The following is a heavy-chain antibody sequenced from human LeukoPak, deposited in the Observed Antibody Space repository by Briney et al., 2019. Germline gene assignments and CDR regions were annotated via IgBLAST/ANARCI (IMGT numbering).Heavy chain of an antibody. D-gene: IGHD6-19*01. CDR1: GGSFSGYY. J-gene: IGHJ4*02. V-gene: IGHV4-34*01. Sequence: SETLSLTCAVYGGSFSGYYWSWIRQPPGKGLEWIGEINHSRSTNYNPSLKSRVTISVDTSKNQFSLKLSSVTAADTAVYYCARGGVYSSGWYGFVNYFDYWGQGTLVTVSS. CDR3: ARGGVYSSGWYGFVNYFDY. CDR2: INHSRST.